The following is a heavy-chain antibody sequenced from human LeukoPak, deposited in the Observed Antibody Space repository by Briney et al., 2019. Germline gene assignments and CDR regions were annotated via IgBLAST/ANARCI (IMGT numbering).Heavy chain of an antibody. CDR3: ARDLSTGDYEDGMDV. J-gene: IGHJ6*02. V-gene: IGHV4-30-4*01. CDR2: IYYSGST. D-gene: IGHD4-17*01. Sequence: SETLSLTCTVSGGSISSGDYCWSWIRQPPGKGLEWIGYIYYSGSTYYNPSLKSRVTISVDTSKNQFSLKLSSVTAADTAVYYCARDLSTGDYEDGMDVWGQGTTVTVSS. CDR1: GGSISSGDYC.